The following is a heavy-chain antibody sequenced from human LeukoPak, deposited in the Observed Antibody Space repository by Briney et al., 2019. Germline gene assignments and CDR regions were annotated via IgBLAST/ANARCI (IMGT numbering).Heavy chain of an antibody. CDR1: GFTFSSYG. Sequence: GGSLRLSCAASGFTFSSYGMHWVRQAPGKGLERVAVISYDGSNKYYADSVKGRFTVSRDNSKNTLYLQMNSLRAEDTAVYYCARDLRGYSNYGWFDPWGQGTLVTVSS. CDR2: ISYDGSNK. D-gene: IGHD4-11*01. V-gene: IGHV3-30*03. CDR3: ARDLRGYSNYGWFDP. J-gene: IGHJ5*02.